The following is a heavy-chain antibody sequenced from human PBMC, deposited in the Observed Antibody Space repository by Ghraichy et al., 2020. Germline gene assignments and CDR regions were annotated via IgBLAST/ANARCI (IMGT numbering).Heavy chain of an antibody. CDR2: ISYIGGT. D-gene: IGHD6-19*01. CDR1: VGSITSDS. CDR3: ARDGAGYGSGGALDI. V-gene: IGHV4-59*01. Sequence: SETLSLTCTVSVGSITSDSWNWSRQPPGKGLEWIGNISYIGGTNYNPSLRSRVTISIDTSKNQFSLTLNSVTAADTAVYYCARDGAGYGSGGALDIWGQGTRVTVSS. J-gene: IGHJ3*02.